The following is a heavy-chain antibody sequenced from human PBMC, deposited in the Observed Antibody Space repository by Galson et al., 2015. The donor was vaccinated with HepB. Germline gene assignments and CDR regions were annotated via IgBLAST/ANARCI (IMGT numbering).Heavy chain of an antibody. CDR1: GFTFSSHS. Sequence: SLRLSCAASGFTFSSHSMNWVRQAPGKGLEWVSYISSGSNTTYYVDSVKGRFTISRDNAKNSLFLQMNSLRDEDTAVYYCAREVSIFGGGAFDIWGQGTMVTVSS. D-gene: IGHD3-3*01. CDR2: ISSGSNTT. CDR3: AREVSIFGGGAFDI. J-gene: IGHJ3*02. V-gene: IGHV3-48*02.